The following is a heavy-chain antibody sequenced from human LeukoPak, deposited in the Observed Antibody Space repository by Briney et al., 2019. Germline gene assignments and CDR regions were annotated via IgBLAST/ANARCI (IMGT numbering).Heavy chain of an antibody. CDR3: ARDLSSCWQSPFFDY. Sequence: GRSLRLSCAASGFTFSSYVMHWVRQAPGKGLEWVAVIWYDGSNKYYADSVKGRFTISRDNSKNTLYLQMNSLRAEDTAVYYCARDLSSCWQSPFFDYWGQGTLVTVSS. J-gene: IGHJ4*02. V-gene: IGHV3-33*01. D-gene: IGHD6-13*01. CDR1: GFTFSSYV. CDR2: IWYDGSNK.